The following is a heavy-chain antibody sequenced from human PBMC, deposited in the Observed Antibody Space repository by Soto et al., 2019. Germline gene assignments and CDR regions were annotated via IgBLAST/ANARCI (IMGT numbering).Heavy chain of an antibody. Sequence: SETLSLTCTVSGGSISSYYWSWIRQPPGKGLEWIGYIYYSGSTNYNPSLKSRVTISVDTSKNQFSLKLSSVTAADTAVYYCASGANRDHPFGASYYYYGMDVWGQGTTVTVSS. J-gene: IGHJ6*02. CDR2: IYYSGST. CDR1: GGSISSYY. CDR3: ASGANRDHPFGASYYYYGMDV. D-gene: IGHD3-10*01. V-gene: IGHV4-59*01.